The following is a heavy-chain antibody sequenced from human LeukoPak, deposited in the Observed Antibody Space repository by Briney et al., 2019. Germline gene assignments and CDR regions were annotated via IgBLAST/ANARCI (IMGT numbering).Heavy chain of an antibody. CDR3: ARAREWERSDAFDI. V-gene: IGHV4-39*07. D-gene: IGHD1-26*01. CDR2: IYYSGST. CDR1: GGSISSSSYY. Sequence: SETLSLTCTVSGGSISSSSYYWGWIRQPPGKGLEWIGSIYYSGSTYYNPSLKSRVTISVDTSKNQFSLKLSSVTAADTAVYYCARAREWERSDAFDIWGQGTMVTVSS. J-gene: IGHJ3*02.